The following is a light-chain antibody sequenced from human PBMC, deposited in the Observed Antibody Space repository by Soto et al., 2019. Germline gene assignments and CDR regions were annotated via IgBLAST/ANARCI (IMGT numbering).Light chain of an antibody. CDR3: QQRNSWPLT. Sequence: EIVLTQSPATLSLSPGERATLSCRASQSFSSSLAWYQHKPGQAPRLLIYDASNRATGIPARFSGGGSGTDFTLTISSLEPEDFAVYYCQQRNSWPLTFGGGTKVEIK. J-gene: IGKJ4*01. V-gene: IGKV3-11*01. CDR2: DAS. CDR1: QSFSSS.